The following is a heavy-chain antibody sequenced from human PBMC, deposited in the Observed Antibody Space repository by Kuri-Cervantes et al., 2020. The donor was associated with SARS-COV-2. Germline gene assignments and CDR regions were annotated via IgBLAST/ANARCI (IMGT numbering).Heavy chain of an antibody. CDR1: GYTFTGYY. J-gene: IGHJ4*02. CDR2: INPNSGGT. V-gene: IGHV1-2*06. CDR3: ARDRPYSSSWYTDY. D-gene: IGHD6-13*01. Sequence: ASVKVSCKASGYTFTGYYMHWVRQAPGQGLEWMGRINPNSGGTNYAQKFQGRVTMTRDTSISTAYMELSRLSSDDTAVYYGARDRPYSSSWYTDYWGQGTLVTVSS.